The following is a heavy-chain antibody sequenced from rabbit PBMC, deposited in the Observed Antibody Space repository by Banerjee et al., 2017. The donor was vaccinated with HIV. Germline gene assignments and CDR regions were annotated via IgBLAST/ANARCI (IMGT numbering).Heavy chain of an antibody. Sequence: QSLEESGGDLVKPGGSLTLTCTASGFSFSGSYWICWVRQAPMTGLEWSACINAATDANSCYASWANGRFTISKTTSPSVTLQMTRLTAADTATYICARDLSCISDLWGQGTLGTVS. CDR2: INAATDANS. J-gene: IGHJ6*01. CDR1: GFSFSGSYW. D-gene: IGHD1-1*01. CDR3: ARDLSCISDL. V-gene: IGHV1S40*01.